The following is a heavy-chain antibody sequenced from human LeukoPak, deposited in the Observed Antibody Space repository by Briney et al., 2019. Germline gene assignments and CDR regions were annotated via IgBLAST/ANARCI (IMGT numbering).Heavy chain of an antibody. CDR2: ISSSSSYI. J-gene: IGHJ4*02. Sequence: GGSLRLSCAASGFTFSSYSMNWVRQAPGKGLEWVSSISSSSSYIYYADSVKGRFTISRDNAKNSLYLQMNSLRAEDTAVYYCARVGSGSSGWSRTYYFDYWGQGTLVTVSS. CDR3: ARVGSGSSGWSRTYYFDY. CDR1: GFTFSSYS. D-gene: IGHD6-19*01. V-gene: IGHV3-21*01.